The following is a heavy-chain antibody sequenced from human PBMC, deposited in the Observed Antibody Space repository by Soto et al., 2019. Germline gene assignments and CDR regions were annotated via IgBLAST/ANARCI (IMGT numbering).Heavy chain of an antibody. CDR3: ATELGFGKLSVV. CDR1: GDTFKNCV. CDR2: IIPLFGTT. V-gene: IGHV1-69*01. D-gene: IGHD3-10*01. J-gene: IGHJ6*02. Sequence: QVQVVQSGVEVRRPGSSVKVSCKASGDTFKNCVISWVRQAPGQGLEWMGGIIPLFGTTDFAQRFQGRLTITTDESTTTAYMELSRLRSEATATYYCATELGFGKLSVVWGQGTKVIVSS.